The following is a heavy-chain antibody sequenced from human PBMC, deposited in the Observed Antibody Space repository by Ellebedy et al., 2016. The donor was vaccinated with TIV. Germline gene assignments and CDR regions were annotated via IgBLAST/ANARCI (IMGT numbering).Heavy chain of an antibody. V-gene: IGHV3-48*02. CDR1: GFTFSSYE. CDR2: ISSSSSTI. CDR3: ARPYFDWSPGSSFDY. J-gene: IGHJ4*02. Sequence: GESLKISCAASGFTFSSYEMNWVRQAPGKGLEWVSYISSSSSTIYYADSVKGRFTISRDNAKNSLYLQMNSLRDEDTAVYYCARPYFDWSPGSSFDYWGQGTLVTVSS. D-gene: IGHD3-9*01.